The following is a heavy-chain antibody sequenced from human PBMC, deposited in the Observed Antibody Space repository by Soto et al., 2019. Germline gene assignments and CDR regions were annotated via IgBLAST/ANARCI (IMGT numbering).Heavy chain of an antibody. J-gene: IGHJ4*02. CDR3: PREEDDILTGVPYYFDY. Sequence: TXESLRLSCAASGFTFSSYSMHGVRQAPGKGLEWVAVISYDGSNKYYADSVKGRFTISRDNSKNTLYLQMNSLRAEDTAVYYCPREEDDILTGVPYYFDYWGQGTLVTVSS. D-gene: IGHD3-9*01. CDR2: ISYDGSNK. V-gene: IGHV3-30-3*01. CDR1: GFTFSSYS.